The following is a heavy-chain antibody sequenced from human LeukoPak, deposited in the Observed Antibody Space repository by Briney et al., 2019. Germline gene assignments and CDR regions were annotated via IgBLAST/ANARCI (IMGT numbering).Heavy chain of an antibody. J-gene: IGHJ4*02. V-gene: IGHV3-21*01. D-gene: IGHD2-2*01. CDR2: ISGSSSYI. CDR1: GFTFSSYS. Sequence: GGSLRLSCVASGFTFSSYSMNWVRQAPGEGLEWVSSISGSSSYIYYADSVKGRFTISRDNAKNSLYLQMNSLRAEDTAVFYCARAPAREYQLLLGYWGQGTLVTASS. CDR3: ARAPAREYQLLLGY.